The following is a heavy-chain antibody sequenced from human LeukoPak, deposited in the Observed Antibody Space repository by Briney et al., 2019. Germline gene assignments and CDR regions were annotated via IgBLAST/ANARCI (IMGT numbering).Heavy chain of an antibody. J-gene: IGHJ5*02. CDR1: GYTFTGYY. D-gene: IGHD1-1*01. V-gene: IGHV1-2*02. Sequence: ASVKVSCKASGYTFTGYYMHWVRQAPGQGLEWMGWINPNSGGTNYAQKFQGRVTMTSDTSISTAYMELSRLRSDDTAVYYYARRTYLIDPWGQGTLVTVSS. CDR2: INPNSGGT. CDR3: ARRTYLIDP.